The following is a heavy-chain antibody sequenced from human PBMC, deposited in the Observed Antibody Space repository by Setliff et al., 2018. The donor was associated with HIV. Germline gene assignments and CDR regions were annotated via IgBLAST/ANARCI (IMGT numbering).Heavy chain of an antibody. CDR1: GFNFGDYG. Sequence: GGSLRLSCAASGFNFGDYGMNWVRQAPGKGLEWVSGIKSEIDGGTTAYTAPVKGRFSISRDDSKHTLYLMMNRLKTEDTAVYYCTTDNYINSEFAYWGQGTLVTVSS. CDR3: TTDNYINSEFAY. D-gene: IGHD4-4*01. CDR2: IKSEIDGGTT. J-gene: IGHJ4*02. V-gene: IGHV3-15*07.